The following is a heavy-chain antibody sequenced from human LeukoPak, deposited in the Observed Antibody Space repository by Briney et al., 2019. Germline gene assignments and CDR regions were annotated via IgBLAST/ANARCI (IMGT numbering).Heavy chain of an antibody. J-gene: IGHJ4*02. CDR1: GGSFSGYY. Sequence: PSETLSLTCAVYGGSFSGYYWSWIRQPPGKGLEWIGEINHSGSTNYNPSLKSRVTISVDTSKNQFSLKLSSVTAEDTAVYYCARGDYYDSSGYYRGSDFDYWGQGTLVTVSS. V-gene: IGHV4-34*01. CDR3: ARGDYYDSSGYYRGSDFDY. CDR2: INHSGST. D-gene: IGHD3-22*01.